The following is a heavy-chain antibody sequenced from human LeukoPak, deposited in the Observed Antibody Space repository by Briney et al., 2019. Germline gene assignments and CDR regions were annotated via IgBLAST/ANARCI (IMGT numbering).Heavy chain of an antibody. D-gene: IGHD1-26*01. V-gene: IGHV4-39*01. CDR3: ARGRDGAGPTGNWFDP. Sequence: PSETLSLTCTVSGGSISSSSYYWGWIRQPPGKGLEWIGSIYYSGSTYYNPSLKSRVTISVDTSKNQFSLKLSSVTAADTAVYYCARGRDGAGPTGNWFDPWGQGTLVTVSS. J-gene: IGHJ5*02. CDR1: GGSISSSSYY. CDR2: IYYSGST.